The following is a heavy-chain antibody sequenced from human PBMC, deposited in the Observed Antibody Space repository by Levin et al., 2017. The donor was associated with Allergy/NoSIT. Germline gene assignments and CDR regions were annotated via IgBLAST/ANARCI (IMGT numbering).Heavy chain of an antibody. CDR2: ISYSGSI. D-gene: IGHD5-12*01. J-gene: IGHJ4*02. CDR1: GASINSGGYY. V-gene: IGHV4-31*01. Sequence: SQTLSLTCTVSGASINSGGYYWNWIRQQPGKALEWIGYISYSGSIHYNPSLQSLLIISVDTCKNHLSLKLSSVTAADTAIYYCAATDGVGYSDYDYFDYWGQGTLVTVSS. CDR3: AATDGVGYSDYDYFDY.